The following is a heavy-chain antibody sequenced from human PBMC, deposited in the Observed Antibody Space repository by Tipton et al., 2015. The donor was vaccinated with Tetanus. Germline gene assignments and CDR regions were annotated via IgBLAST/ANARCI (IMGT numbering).Heavy chain of an antibody. J-gene: IGHJ5*01. CDR1: GFTFSSYA. V-gene: IGHV3-30*03. CDR3: ARRGEARANWFDS. Sequence: SLRLSCAASGFTFSSYAMHWVRQAPGKGLEWVAVISYDGSHKYYADSVKGRFSISRDNSKNTLYLQMNTLRDDDTAVYYCARRGEARANWFDSWGQGTLVTVSS. D-gene: IGHD2-21*01. CDR2: ISYDGSHK.